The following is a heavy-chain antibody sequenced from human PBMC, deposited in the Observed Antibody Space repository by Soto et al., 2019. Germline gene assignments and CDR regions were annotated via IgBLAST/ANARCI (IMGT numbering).Heavy chain of an antibody. CDR2: INHSGST. V-gene: IGHV4-34*01. CDR1: GGSLRGFY. D-gene: IGHD3-9*01. Sequence: SENLSPTSALYGGSLRGFYWSWLRQPPGKGLEWIGEINHSGSTNYNPSLKSRVTISVDTSKNQFSLKLSSVTAADTAVYYCARGGRYFDWLLTGWFDPWGQGTLVTVSS. J-gene: IGHJ5*02. CDR3: ARGGRYFDWLLTGWFDP.